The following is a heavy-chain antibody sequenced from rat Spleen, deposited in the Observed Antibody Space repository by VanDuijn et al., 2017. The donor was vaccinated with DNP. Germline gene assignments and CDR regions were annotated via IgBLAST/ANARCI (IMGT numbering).Heavy chain of an antibody. Sequence: EVQLVESGGTLVQPGRSLKLSCEASVSTFSDYNMAWVRQAPKKGLEWVATISYDGSSTYYRDSVKGRFTISRDNAKSTLYLQMDSLRSEDTATYYCARQDYYSSIYWGQGVMVTVSS. CDR3: ARQDYYSSIY. D-gene: IGHD1-2*01. V-gene: IGHV5-7*01. J-gene: IGHJ2*01. CDR1: VSTFSDYN. CDR2: ISYDGSST.